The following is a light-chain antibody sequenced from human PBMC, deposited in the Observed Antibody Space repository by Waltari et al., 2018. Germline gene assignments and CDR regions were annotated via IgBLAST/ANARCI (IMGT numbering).Light chain of an antibody. CDR1: QSVAKY. Sequence: EIVLTQSPGSLSLSPGERATLSCKASQSVAKYLAWYQQKPGQAPRLLIYHASIRATGIPDRFSGSGYGTDFSLTIRRLEPEDFAVYFCQKYVNLPATFGQGTTVEV. J-gene: IGKJ1*01. CDR2: HAS. V-gene: IGKV3-20*01. CDR3: QKYVNLPAT.